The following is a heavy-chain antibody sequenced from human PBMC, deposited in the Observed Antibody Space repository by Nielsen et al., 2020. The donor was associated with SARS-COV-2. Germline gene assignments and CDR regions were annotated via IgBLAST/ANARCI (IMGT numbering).Heavy chain of an antibody. CDR2: ISGSGGST. J-gene: IGHJ4*02. V-gene: IGHV3-23*01. CDR1: GFTFSSYA. Sequence: GESLKISCAASGFTFSSYAMSWVRQAPGKGLEWVSAISGSGGSTYYADSVKGRFTISRDNSKNSLYLQMNSLRAEDTAVYYCARDLRYYDSSGYSHQDYFDYWGQGTLVTVSS. CDR3: ARDLRYYDSSGYSHQDYFDY. D-gene: IGHD3-22*01.